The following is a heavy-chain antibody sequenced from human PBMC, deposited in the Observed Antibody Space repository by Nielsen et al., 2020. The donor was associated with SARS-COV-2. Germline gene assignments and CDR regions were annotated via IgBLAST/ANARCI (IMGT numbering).Heavy chain of an antibody. J-gene: IGHJ4*02. CDR3: ARVHIVEMATIGRDYFDY. CDR1: GFTFSSYW. D-gene: IGHD5-24*01. V-gene: IGHV3-30-3*01. Sequence: GGSLRLSCAASGFTFSSYWMSWVRQAPGKGLEWVAVISYDGSNKYYADPVKGRFTISRDNSKNTLYLQMNSLRAEDTAVYYCARVHIVEMATIGRDYFDYWGQGTLVTVSS. CDR2: ISYDGSNK.